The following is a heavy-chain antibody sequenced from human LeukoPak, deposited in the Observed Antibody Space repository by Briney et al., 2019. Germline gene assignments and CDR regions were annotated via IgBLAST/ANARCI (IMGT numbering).Heavy chain of an antibody. Sequence: GASVKVSCKASGYTFTSYGISWVRQAPGQGLEWMGWINPNSGGTKYTQKFQGRVTLTRDTSISTAYMELSRLSSDDTAVYYCARDLMDTSMWEFDYWGQGTLVTVSS. CDR1: GYTFTSYG. V-gene: IGHV1-2*02. J-gene: IGHJ4*02. CDR2: INPNSGGT. D-gene: IGHD5-18*01. CDR3: ARDLMDTSMWEFDY.